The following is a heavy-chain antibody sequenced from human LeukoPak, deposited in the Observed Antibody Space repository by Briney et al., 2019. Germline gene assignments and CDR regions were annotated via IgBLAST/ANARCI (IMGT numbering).Heavy chain of an antibody. CDR1: GFSFSRDS. CDR3: ARAPTVLVGYCSSSSCQADY. J-gene: IGHJ4*02. Sequence: PGGSLRLSCVASGFSFSRDSMNWVRQAPGKGLEWISYISYDSMIKYYADSVRGRFTISRDSAKDSLYLQMHSLRAEDTAVYYCARAPTVLVGYCSSSSCQADYWGQGTLVTVSS. CDR2: ISYDSMIK. D-gene: IGHD2-2*01. V-gene: IGHV3-48*01.